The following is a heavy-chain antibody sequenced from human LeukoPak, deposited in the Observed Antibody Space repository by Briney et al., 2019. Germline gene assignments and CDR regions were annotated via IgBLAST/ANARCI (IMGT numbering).Heavy chain of an antibody. J-gene: IGHJ5*02. CDR1: GGTFSSYA. CDR2: INPNSGGT. D-gene: IGHD3-10*01. CDR3: ARDYYGSGSRNWFDP. Sequence: ASVKVSCKASGGTFSSYAISWVRQAPGQGLEWMGRINPNSGGTNYAQKFQGRVTMTRDTSISTAYMELSRLRSDDTAVYYCARDYYGSGSRNWFDPWGQGTLVTVSS. V-gene: IGHV1-2*06.